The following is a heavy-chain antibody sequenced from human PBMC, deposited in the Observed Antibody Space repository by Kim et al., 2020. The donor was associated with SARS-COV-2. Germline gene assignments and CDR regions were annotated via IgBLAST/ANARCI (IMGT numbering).Heavy chain of an antibody. Sequence: GGSLRLSCAASGFTVSSNYMSWVRQAPGKGLEWVSVIYSGGSTYYADSVKGRFTISRDNSKNTLYLQMNSLRAEDTAVYYCARDRGRRWLHHQGFDYWGQGTLVTVSS. J-gene: IGHJ4*02. CDR2: IYSGGST. CDR1: GFTVSSNY. D-gene: IGHD3-10*01. V-gene: IGHV3-66*02. CDR3: ARDRGRRWLHHQGFDY.